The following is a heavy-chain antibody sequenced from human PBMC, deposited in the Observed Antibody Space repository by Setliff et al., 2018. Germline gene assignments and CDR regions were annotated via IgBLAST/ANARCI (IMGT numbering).Heavy chain of an antibody. CDR1: GGSISDNNYY. J-gene: IGHJ6*03. D-gene: IGHD3-10*01. V-gene: IGHV4-39*01. Sequence: SETLSLTCTVSGGSISDNNYYWGWIRQSPGKELEWIGGISHSANKYYNPSFRTGVTISVDMSKNQFFLNLDSVTAADTAVYYCVRSNYYGSGNFWAYYMDVWGKGTTVTVSS. CDR2: ISHSANK. CDR3: VRSNYYGSGNFWAYYMDV.